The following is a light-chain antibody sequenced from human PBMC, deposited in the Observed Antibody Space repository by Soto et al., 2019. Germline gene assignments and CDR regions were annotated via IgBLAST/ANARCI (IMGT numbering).Light chain of an antibody. CDR2: ETS. J-gene: IGKJ4*01. Sequence: IQLTQSPSSLSASVGDRVTITCRASQGIDSYLAWYQQRQGKVPQILIYETSILQSGVSSRFRGSGSGTDFTLTISRLQAEDFETYYCQQTRSYPSTFGGGTKVDIK. CDR3: QQTRSYPST. V-gene: IGKV1-9*01. CDR1: QGIDSY.